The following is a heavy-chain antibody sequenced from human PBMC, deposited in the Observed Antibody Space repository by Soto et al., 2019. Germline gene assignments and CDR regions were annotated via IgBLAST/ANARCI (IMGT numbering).Heavy chain of an antibody. CDR1: GYTFTSYA. CDR2: INAGNGNT. V-gene: IGHV1-3*01. J-gene: IGHJ6*03. CDR3: ARARGKTYGDYVYYYYYYMDG. Sequence: ASVKVSCKASGYTFTSYAMHWVRQAPGQRLERMGWINAGNGNTKYSQKFQGRVTITRDTSASTAYMELSSLRSEDTAVYYCARARGKTYGDYVYYYYYYMDGWAKRTTVTVSS. D-gene: IGHD4-17*01.